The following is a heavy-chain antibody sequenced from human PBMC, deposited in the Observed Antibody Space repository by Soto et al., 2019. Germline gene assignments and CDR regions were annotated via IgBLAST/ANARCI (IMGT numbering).Heavy chain of an antibody. CDR1: GFTFSAYD. D-gene: IGHD1-7*01. CDR2: ISGSGGAV. CDR3: AARITGTRSGMEV. J-gene: IGHJ6*01. V-gene: IGHV3-21*05. Sequence: GGSLRLCCAASGFTFSAYDIHLLRQAPGKGLEWIAYISGSGGAVHYADSVNGRFTLSRDNSKNSLFLKLSGLRVDDTAVYFCAARITGTRSGMEVRAQRATVTVSS.